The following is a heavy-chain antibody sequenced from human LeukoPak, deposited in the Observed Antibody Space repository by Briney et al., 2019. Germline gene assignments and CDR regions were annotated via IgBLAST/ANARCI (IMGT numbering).Heavy chain of an antibody. J-gene: IGHJ6*03. CDR3: ARVGTSSKYYYYMDV. V-gene: IGHV3-64*01. D-gene: IGHD4-11*01. CDR1: GFTFSSHA. Sequence: GGSLRLSCAASGFTFSSHAMHWVRQAPGKGLEYVSGINSNGGSTYYANSVTGRFTISRDNSKNTLYLQMNSLRAEDTAVYYCARVGTSSKYYYYMDVWGKGTTVTVSS. CDR2: INSNGGST.